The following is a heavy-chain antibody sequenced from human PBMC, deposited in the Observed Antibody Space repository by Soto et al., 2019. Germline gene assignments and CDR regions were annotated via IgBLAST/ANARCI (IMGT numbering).Heavy chain of an antibody. CDR2: VSGSGGNS. V-gene: IGHV3-23*01. D-gene: IGHD3-22*01. J-gene: IGHJ4*02. CDR1: GFRFSYFA. CDR3: ARDPAFFFDSSGYHYFDY. Sequence: PGGSLRLSCATSGFRFSYFALSWVRQAPGKGLEWVSSVSGSGGNSYYADSVKGRFTISRDSSDNTLYLHMNSLRAEDTAIYFCARDPAFFFDSSGYHYFDYCGQGTVVTVSS.